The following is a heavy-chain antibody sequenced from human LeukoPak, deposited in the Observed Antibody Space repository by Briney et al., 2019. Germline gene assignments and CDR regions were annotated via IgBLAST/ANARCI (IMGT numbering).Heavy chain of an antibody. D-gene: IGHD6-13*01. J-gene: IGHJ5*02. V-gene: IGHV4-59*01. Sequence: PSETLSLTCIVSGGSISSYYWSWIRQPPGKGLEWIRYIYYSGSTNYNPSLKSRVTISVDTSKNQFSLKLSSVTAAVTAVYYCARVAAAGFYNWFDPWGQGTLVTVSS. CDR1: GGSISSYY. CDR2: IYYSGST. CDR3: ARVAAAGFYNWFDP.